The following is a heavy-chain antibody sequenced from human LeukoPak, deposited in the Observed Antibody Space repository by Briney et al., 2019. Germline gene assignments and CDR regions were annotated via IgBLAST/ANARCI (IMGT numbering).Heavy chain of an antibody. CDR2: IDHRGSS. CDR3: ATRSSTLAAARCFDD. V-gene: IGHV4-34*01. J-gene: IGHJ4*03. Sequence: PLDTLSLTCAVQGESFSAYFWSWIRQVPGKGLEWIGEIDHRGSSNYNPPLKSRATISVDTSKTHFSLSLTSVTAADTAVYYCATRSSTLAAARCFDDWGQGTVVTVSS. CDR1: GESFSAYF. D-gene: IGHD6-6*01.